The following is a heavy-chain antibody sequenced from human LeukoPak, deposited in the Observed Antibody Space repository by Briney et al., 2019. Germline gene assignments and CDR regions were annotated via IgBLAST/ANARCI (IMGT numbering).Heavy chain of an antibody. D-gene: IGHD6-19*01. CDR1: GGTFSSYA. V-gene: IGHV1-69*13. CDR2: IIPIFGTA. J-gene: IGHJ5*02. CDR3: ARGKHNSGWPGDWFDP. Sequence: GASVKVSCKASGGTFSSYAISWVRQAPGQGLEWMGGIIPIFGTANYAQKFQGRVTITADESTSTAYMELSSLRSEDTAVYYCARGKHNSGWPGDWFDPWGQGTLVTVSS.